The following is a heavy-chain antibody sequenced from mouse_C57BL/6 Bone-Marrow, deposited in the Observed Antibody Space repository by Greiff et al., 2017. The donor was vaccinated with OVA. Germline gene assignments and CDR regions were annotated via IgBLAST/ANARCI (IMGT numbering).Heavy chain of an antibody. V-gene: IGHV1-74*01. J-gene: IGHJ1*03. Sequence: VQLQQPGAELVKPGASVKVSCKASGYTFTSYWMHWVKQRPGQGLEWIGRIHPSDSDTNYNQKFKGKATLTVHKSSSTAYMQLSSLTSEDSAVYYCAIHYYGSSDEYFDVWGTGTTVTVSS. CDR1: GYTFTSYW. CDR2: IHPSDSDT. CDR3: AIHYYGSSDEYFDV. D-gene: IGHD1-1*01.